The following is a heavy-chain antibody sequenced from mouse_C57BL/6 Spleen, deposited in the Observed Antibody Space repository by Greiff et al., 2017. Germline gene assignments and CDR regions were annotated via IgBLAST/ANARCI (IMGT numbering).Heavy chain of an antibody. V-gene: IGHV1-9*01. CDR2: ILPGSGST. CDR1: GYTFTGYW. D-gene: IGHD2-10*02. J-gene: IGHJ3*01. CDR3: ARERDSIPFAY. Sequence: QVQLQQSGAELMKPGASVKLSCKATGYTFTGYWIEWVKQRPGHGLEWIGEILPGSGSTNYNEKFKGKATVTADTSSNTANMQLSSLTTEDSAIYYCARERDSIPFAYWGQGTLVTVSA.